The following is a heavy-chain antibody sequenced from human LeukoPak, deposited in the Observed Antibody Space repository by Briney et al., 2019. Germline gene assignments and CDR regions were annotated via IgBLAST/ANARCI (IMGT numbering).Heavy chain of an antibody. CDR2: IWFDGSDK. V-gene: IGHV3-33*01. CDR3: AGGVRTSSFDH. D-gene: IGHD3-16*01. CDR1: GFIFSNYA. J-gene: IGHJ4*02. Sequence: GGSLRLSCVASGFIFSNYAMHWVRQAPGKGLEWVAVIWFDGSDKYYVDSVRGRFTISRDNSKNTLYLQMNNLRAEDTAVYYCAGGVRTSSFDHWGQGTLVTVSS.